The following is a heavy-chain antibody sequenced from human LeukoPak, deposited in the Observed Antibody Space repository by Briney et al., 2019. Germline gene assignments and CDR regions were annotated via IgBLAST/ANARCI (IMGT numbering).Heavy chain of an antibody. J-gene: IGHJ3*02. D-gene: IGHD2-2*01. CDR3: ARDRTPHIVLVPAPNAAFDI. CDR2: ISSSSSYI. V-gene: IGHV3-21*01. Sequence: GGSLRLSCAASGFNFGEFWMAWVRHTPGKGLEWVSSISSSSSYIYYADSVKGRFTISRDNAKNSLYLQMNSLRAEDTAVYYCARDRTPHIVLVPAPNAAFDIWGQGTMVTVSS. CDR1: GFNFGEFW.